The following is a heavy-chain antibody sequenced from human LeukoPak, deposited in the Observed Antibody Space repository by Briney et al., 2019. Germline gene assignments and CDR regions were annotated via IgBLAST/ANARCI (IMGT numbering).Heavy chain of an antibody. CDR3: ARDPAAMVKRPAYNWFDP. Sequence: KPGGSLRLSCAASGFTFSSYSMNWVRQAPGKGLEWVSSISSSSSYIYYADSVKGRFTISRDNAKNSLYLQMNSLRAEDTAVYYCARDPAAMVKRPAYNWFDPWGQGTLVTVSS. D-gene: IGHD4/OR15-4a*01. J-gene: IGHJ5*02. CDR1: GFTFSSYS. V-gene: IGHV3-21*01. CDR2: ISSSSSYI.